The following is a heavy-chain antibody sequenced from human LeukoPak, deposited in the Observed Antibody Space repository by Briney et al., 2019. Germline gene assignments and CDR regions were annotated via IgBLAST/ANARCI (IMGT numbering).Heavy chain of an antibody. Sequence: SETLSLTCTVSGGSISSGGYYWSWIRQHPGKGLEWIGYIYYSGSTYYNPSLKSRVTISVDTSKSQFSLNLSSLTAADTAVYYCARYYDNYFDYWGQGTLVTVSS. CDR1: GGSISSGGYY. V-gene: IGHV4-31*03. CDR2: IYYSGST. J-gene: IGHJ4*02. CDR3: ARYYDNYFDY. D-gene: IGHD3-22*01.